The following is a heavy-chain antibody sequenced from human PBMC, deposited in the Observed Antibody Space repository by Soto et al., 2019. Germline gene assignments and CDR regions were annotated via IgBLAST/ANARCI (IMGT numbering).Heavy chain of an antibody. J-gene: IGHJ4*02. CDR2: INYSGST. D-gene: IGHD5-18*01. Sequence: SETLSLTCAVYGGSFSGYYWSWLRQPPGKGPEWIGEINYSGSTKYNPSLKSRVTISVDTSKNQFSLKLSSVTAADTAVYYCAREQYSYGFDYWGQGTLVTVSS. V-gene: IGHV4-34*01. CDR3: AREQYSYGFDY. CDR1: GGSFSGYY.